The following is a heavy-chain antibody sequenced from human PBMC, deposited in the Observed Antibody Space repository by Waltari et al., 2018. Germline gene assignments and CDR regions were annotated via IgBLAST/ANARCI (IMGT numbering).Heavy chain of an antibody. CDR1: GGSIRSSSSY. V-gene: IGHV4-39*07. J-gene: IGHJ4*02. Sequence: QLQLQESVPGLVKPSETLSLPCPVSGGSIRSSSSYWGWIRQPPGKGLEGIGSIYYSGSTYYHPSLKSRVTISVDTSKNQFSLKLSSVTAVDTAVYYCARGVGGDYGGLFDYWGQGTLVTVSS. D-gene: IGHD4-17*01. CDR2: IYYSGST. CDR3: ARGVGGDYGGLFDY.